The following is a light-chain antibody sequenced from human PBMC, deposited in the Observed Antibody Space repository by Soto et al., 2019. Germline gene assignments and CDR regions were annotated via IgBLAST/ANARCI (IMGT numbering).Light chain of an antibody. CDR1: QNIDKW. V-gene: IGKV1-12*01. CDR3: QHARSFPIT. J-gene: IGKJ5*01. CDR2: AAS. Sequence: DIQMTQSPSSVSASVGDRVTITCRASQNIDKWIAWYQQKPGKAPKLLIYAASSLRGGVPSRFSGSGSGTDFTPTISSLQPEDFATYSCQHARSFPITFGQGTRLE.